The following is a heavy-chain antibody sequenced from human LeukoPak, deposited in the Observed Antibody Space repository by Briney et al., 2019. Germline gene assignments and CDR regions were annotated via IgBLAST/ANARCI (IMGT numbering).Heavy chain of an antibody. D-gene: IGHD2-8*01. J-gene: IGHJ3*02. CDR3: ARGLMADAFDI. Sequence: ASVKVSCKASGGTFSSYAISWVRQAPGQGPEWMGGIIPIFGTANYAQKFQGRVTITADKSTSTAYMELSSLRSEDTAVYYCARGLMADAFDIWGQGTMVTVSS. CDR1: GGTFSSYA. V-gene: IGHV1-69*06. CDR2: IIPIFGTA.